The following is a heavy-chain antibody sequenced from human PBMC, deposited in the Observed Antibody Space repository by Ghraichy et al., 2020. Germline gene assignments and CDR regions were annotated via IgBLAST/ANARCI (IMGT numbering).Heavy chain of an antibody. CDR2: FYYSGST. J-gene: IGHJ4*02. V-gene: IGHV4-39*01. CDR3: ARHGIVAAGGIDY. CDR1: GGSISSTSYY. D-gene: IGHD6-13*01. Sequence: SQTLSLTCTVSGGSISSTSYYWGWIRQPPGKGLEWIGSFYYSGSTYYNPSLRSRVTISVDTSKNQFSLKLNSVTAADTAIYYCARHGIVAAGGIDYWGQGSLVTVSS.